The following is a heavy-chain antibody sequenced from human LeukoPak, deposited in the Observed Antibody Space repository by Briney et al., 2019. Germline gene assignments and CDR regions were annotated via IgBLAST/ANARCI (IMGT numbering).Heavy chain of an antibody. V-gene: IGHV4-59*01. CDR3: ARETSQKGAHYMDV. CDR1: GGSISNYY. CDR2: ISHSGST. J-gene: IGHJ6*03. D-gene: IGHD3-16*01. Sequence: SETLSLTCTVSGGSISNYYWNWIRQPPGKGLEWIGEISHSGSTNYNPSLKSRVTISVDTSKNQFSLKLRSVTAADTAVYYCARETSQKGAHYMDVWGKGTTVTISS.